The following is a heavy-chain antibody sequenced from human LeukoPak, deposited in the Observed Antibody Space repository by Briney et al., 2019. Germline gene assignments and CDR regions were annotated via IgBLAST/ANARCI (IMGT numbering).Heavy chain of an antibody. CDR3: LRSGGGRASN. CDR2: ISGSGGST. Sequence: GGSLRLSCAASGFTFSNSAMTWVRQAPGKGLEWVSAISGSGGSTYYAHSVKGRFTISRDNSKNTLYLQMSSLRAEDTAVYYCLRSGGGRASNWGQGTLVTVSS. D-gene: IGHD2-15*01. CDR1: GFTFSNSA. J-gene: IGHJ4*02. V-gene: IGHV3-23*01.